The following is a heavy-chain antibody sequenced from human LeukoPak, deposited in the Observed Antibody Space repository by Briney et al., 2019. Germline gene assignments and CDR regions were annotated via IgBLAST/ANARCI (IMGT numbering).Heavy chain of an antibody. CDR3: ARCRRDMGYFSCGSCQYYFDY. CDR1: GYTFTSYD. D-gene: IGHD2-15*01. Sequence: ASVKVSCKASGYTFTSYDINWVRQATGQGLEWMGWMNHKSGNTGYAQKFQGRVTMTRNTSISKAYIELSSLKSENTAVYYCARCRRDMGYFSCGSCQYYFDYWGQGTLVTVSS. J-gene: IGHJ4*02. V-gene: IGHV1-8*01. CDR2: MNHKSGNT.